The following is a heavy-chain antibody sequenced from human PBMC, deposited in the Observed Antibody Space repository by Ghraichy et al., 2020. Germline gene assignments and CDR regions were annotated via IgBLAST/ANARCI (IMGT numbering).Heavy chain of an antibody. Sequence: GGSLRLSCAASGFTFRSYAMSWVRQAPGKGLEWVSVISGNGEKTNYADSVKGRFTISRDNSKNTQYLLMSSLRVDDTAKYYCAKSTDAEKVLGYFDAWGQGALVTVSS. D-gene: IGHD5-12*01. CDR1: GFTFRSYA. CDR3: AKSTDAEKVLGYFDA. J-gene: IGHJ5*02. CDR2: ISGNGEKT. V-gene: IGHV3-23*01.